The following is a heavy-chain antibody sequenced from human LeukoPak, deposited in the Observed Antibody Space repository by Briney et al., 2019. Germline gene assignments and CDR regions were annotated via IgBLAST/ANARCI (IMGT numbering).Heavy chain of an antibody. CDR3: ARLRLYDFWSGYYN. Sequence: GASVSVSCKAAGGTFSSYAISWVRQAPGEGIEWMGGIIPLFGPASSPPTFPGRVTLPADDSTSTAYMELSSLTSEDTAVYYCARLRLYDFWSGYYNWGQGTLVTVSS. CDR1: GGTFSSYA. V-gene: IGHV1-69*13. J-gene: IGHJ4*02. D-gene: IGHD3-3*01. CDR2: IIPLFGPA.